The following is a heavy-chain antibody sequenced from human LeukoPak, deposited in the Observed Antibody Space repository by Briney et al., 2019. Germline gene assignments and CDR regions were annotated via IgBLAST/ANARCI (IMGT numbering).Heavy chain of an antibody. V-gene: IGHV3-21*01. J-gene: IGHJ4*02. CDR1: GFTFSSYG. CDR3: AREGGYSYGYGLDY. CDR2: ISSSSSYI. Sequence: GGSLRPSCAASGFTFSSYGMTWVRQAPGKGLEWVSSISSSSSYIYYADSVKGRFTISRDNAKNSLYLQMNSLRAEDTAVYYCAREGGYSYGYGLDYWGQGTLVTVSS. D-gene: IGHD5-18*01.